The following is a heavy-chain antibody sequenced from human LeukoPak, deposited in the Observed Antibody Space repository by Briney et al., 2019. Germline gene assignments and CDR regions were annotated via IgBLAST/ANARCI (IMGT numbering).Heavy chain of an antibody. CDR1: GGSISSGSYY. V-gene: IGHV4-61*02. J-gene: IGHJ4*02. Sequence: SQTLSLTCTVSGGSISSGSYYWGWIRQPAGKGREWIGRIYTSGSTNYNPSLKRPVTISVDTSKNQFSLKLSSVTAADTAVYYCARDGLAGGYDSDYWGQGTLVTVSS. CDR2: IYTSGST. CDR3: ARDGLAGGYDSDY. D-gene: IGHD5-12*01.